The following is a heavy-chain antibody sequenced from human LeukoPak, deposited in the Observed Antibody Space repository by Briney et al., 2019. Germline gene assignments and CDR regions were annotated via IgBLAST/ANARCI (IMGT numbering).Heavy chain of an antibody. CDR2: INPSNGDT. CDR3: ARVGSSGWYVHPTLDY. CDR1: GYTFSGYY. D-gene: IGHD6-19*01. J-gene: IGHJ4*02. Sequence: ASVKVSCKASGYTFSGYYIHWVRQAPGQGLEWMAWINPSNGDTNYAKKFQGRVTMTRDTSISTAYMELTRLISDDTAVYYCARVGSSGWYVHPTLDYWGQGTLVTVSS. V-gene: IGHV1-2*02.